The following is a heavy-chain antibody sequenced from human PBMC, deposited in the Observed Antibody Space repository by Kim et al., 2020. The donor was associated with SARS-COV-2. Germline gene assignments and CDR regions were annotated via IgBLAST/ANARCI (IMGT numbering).Heavy chain of an antibody. J-gene: IGHJ4*02. D-gene: IGHD5-12*01. CDR2: IYSGGST. Sequence: GGSLRLSCAASGFTVSSNYMSWVRQAPGKGLEWVSVIYSGGSTYYADSVKGRFTISRDNSKNTLYLQMNSLRAEDTAVYYCARDGGYSGYDDYYFDYWGQGTLVTLSS. CDR1: GFTVSSNY. V-gene: IGHV3-66*01. CDR3: ARDGGYSGYDDYYFDY.